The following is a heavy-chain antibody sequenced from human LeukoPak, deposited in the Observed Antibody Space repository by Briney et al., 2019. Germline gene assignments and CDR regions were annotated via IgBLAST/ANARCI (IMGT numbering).Heavy chain of an antibody. CDR1: GGSFSGYY. Sequence: KPSETLSLTCAVYGGSFSGYYWSWIRQPPGKGLEWIGEINHSGSTNYNPSLKSRVTISVDTSKNQFSLKLSSVTAADTAVYYCARLRGAFDIWGQGTMVTVSS. CDR2: INHSGST. D-gene: IGHD3-10*01. J-gene: IGHJ3*02. V-gene: IGHV4-34*01. CDR3: ARLRGAFDI.